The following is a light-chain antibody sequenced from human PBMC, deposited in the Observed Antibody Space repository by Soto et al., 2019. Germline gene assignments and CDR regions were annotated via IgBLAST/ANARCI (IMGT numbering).Light chain of an antibody. CDR3: QQRKT. CDR1: QSVSSY. Sequence: EIVLTQSPATLSLSPGERATLSCRASQSVSSYLAWYQQKPGQAPRLLIYDASNRTTGIPARFSGSGSGTDFTLTISSLGPEDFAVYYCQQRKTFGQGTKVDIK. CDR2: DAS. V-gene: IGKV3-11*01. J-gene: IGKJ1*01.